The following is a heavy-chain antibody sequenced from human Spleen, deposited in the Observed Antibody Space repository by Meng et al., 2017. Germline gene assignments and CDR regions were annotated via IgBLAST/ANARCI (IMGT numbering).Heavy chain of an antibody. Sequence: ASVKVSCKASGYTFTSYDINWVRRAPGQGLEWMGRINPKSGDTHYAQKFQARVTMTGDTSISTAYMELSGLRSDDTAMYYCARDEDISAAGKLFGDYWGQGTLVT. CDR1: GYTFTSYD. CDR3: ARDEDISAAGKLFGDY. CDR2: INPKSGDT. V-gene: IGHV1-2*06. J-gene: IGHJ4*02. D-gene: IGHD6-13*01.